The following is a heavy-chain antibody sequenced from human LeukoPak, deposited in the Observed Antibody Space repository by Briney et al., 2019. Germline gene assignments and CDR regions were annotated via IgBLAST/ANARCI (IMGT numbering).Heavy chain of an antibody. CDR1: GYSIRSGFY. V-gene: IGHV4-38-2*02. D-gene: IGHD3-22*01. CDR3: ARLTGYMIEDYFDY. Sequence: PSETLSLTCTVSGYSIRSGFYWGWIRQPPGKGLEWIGNIYHSGITYYTPSLKSRVTISVDTSKNQFYLKLSSVTAADTAVYYCARLTGYMIEDYFDYWGQGTLVTVSS. CDR2: IYHSGIT. J-gene: IGHJ4*02.